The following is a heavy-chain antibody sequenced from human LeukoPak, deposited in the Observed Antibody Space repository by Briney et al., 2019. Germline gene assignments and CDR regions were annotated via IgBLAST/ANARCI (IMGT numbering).Heavy chain of an antibody. CDR3: ARDRGSSGWYEFDY. J-gene: IGHJ4*02. CDR1: GFTSSSYC. Sequence: GGSLRLSCAASGFTSSSYCMSWVRQAPGKGLEWVANIKQGGSEKYYVDSVKGRFTISRDNAKNSLYLQMNSLRAEDTAVYYCARDRGSSGWYEFDYWGQGTLVTVSS. CDR2: IKQGGSEK. D-gene: IGHD6-19*01. V-gene: IGHV3-7*01.